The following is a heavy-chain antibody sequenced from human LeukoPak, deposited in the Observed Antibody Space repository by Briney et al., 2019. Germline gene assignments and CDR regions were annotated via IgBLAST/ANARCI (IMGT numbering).Heavy chain of an antibody. D-gene: IGHD3-3*01. CDR1: GYTFTSYG. CDR2: ISAYYGNT. Sequence: ASVKDSCKASGYTFTSYGISWVRQAPGQGLEWMGWISAYYGNTNYAQKLQGRVTMTTDTSTSTAYMELRSLRSDDTAVYYCARDNRYDFWSGYYTGNNYYYYGMDVWGQRTTVTVSS. J-gene: IGHJ6*02. CDR3: ARDNRYDFWSGYYTGNNYYYYGMDV. V-gene: IGHV1-18*01.